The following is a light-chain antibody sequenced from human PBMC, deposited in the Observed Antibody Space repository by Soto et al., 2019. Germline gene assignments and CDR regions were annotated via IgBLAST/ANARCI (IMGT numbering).Light chain of an antibody. CDR2: MAS. Sequence: DIQVTQSPSALSASVGDRVTITCRASQSVDNWLAWYQRRPGKAPKLLIYMASTLEVGVPSRFIGSASGTEFTLTISSLQPDDSATYYCQQYKTYSPTFGQGTKVEI. CDR3: QQYKTYSPT. J-gene: IGKJ1*01. V-gene: IGKV1-5*03. CDR1: QSVDNW.